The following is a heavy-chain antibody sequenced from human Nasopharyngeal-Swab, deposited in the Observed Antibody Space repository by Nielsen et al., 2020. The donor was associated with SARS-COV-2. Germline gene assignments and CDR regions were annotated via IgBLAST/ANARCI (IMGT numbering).Heavy chain of an antibody. Sequence: GSLRLSCTVSGASVSSGSYYWSWIRQPPGKGLEWIGYIYYSGSTNYNPSLKSRVTISVDTSNNQFSLRLSSVTAADTAVYYCARDYGAFYYYYGMDVWGQGTTVTVSS. J-gene: IGHJ6*02. CDR1: GASVSSGSYY. CDR2: IYYSGST. V-gene: IGHV4-61*01. CDR3: ARDYGAFYYYYGMDV. D-gene: IGHD4-17*01.